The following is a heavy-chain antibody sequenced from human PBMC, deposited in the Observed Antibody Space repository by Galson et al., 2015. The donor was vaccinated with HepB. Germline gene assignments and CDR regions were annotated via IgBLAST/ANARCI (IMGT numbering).Heavy chain of an antibody. D-gene: IGHD1-7*01. CDR3: ARQNYAYYYYYGMDV. CDR2: IYPGDSDT. Sequence: QSGAEVKKPGESLKISCKGSGYSFTSYWIGWVRQMPGKGLEWMGIIYPGDSDTRYSPSFQGQVTISADKSISTAYLQWSSLKASDTAMYYCARQNYAYYYYYGMDVWGQGTTVTVSS. CDR1: GYSFTSYW. V-gene: IGHV5-51*01. J-gene: IGHJ6*02.